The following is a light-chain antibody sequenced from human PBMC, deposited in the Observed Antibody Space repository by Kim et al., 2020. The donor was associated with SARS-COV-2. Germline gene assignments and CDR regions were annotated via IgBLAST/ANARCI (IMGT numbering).Light chain of an antibody. CDR1: SSNIEKNY. CDR2: GNN. V-gene: IGLV1-47*01. J-gene: IGLJ3*02. CDR3: AAWDDRLSGRV. Sequence: QSVLTQPPSASGTPGQRVTNSCSGSSSNIEKNYVYWYQQVPGTAPKVLIYGNNQRPSGVPDRFSGSKSGTSASLAISGLRSEDEADYYCAAWDDRLSGRVFGGGTQLTVL.